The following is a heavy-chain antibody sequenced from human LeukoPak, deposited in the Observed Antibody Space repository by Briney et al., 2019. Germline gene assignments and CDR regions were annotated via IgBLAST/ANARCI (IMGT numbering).Heavy chain of an antibody. V-gene: IGHV4-59*01. CDR2: IYYSGST. D-gene: IGHD2-2*01. CDR3: ARAVVPAADYYYYGMDV. J-gene: IGHJ6*02. CDR1: GGSISSYY. Sequence: SETLSLTCTVSGGSISSYYWSWIRRPPGKGLEWIGYIYYSGSTNYNPSLKSRVTISVDTSKNQFSLKLSSVTAADTAVYYCARAVVPAADYYYYGMDVWGQGTTVTVSS.